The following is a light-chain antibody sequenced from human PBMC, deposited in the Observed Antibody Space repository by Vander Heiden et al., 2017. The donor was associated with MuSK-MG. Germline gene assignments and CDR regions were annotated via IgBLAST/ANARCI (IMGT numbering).Light chain of an antibody. CDR3: QAWDSRTYVV. V-gene: IGLV3-1*01. CDR2: QNL. Sequence: SYELSQPRSVSVSPGQTASIPCSGHNLGDKYASWYQQKPGQSPVLVIYQNLKRPSGIPERFSGSNSGNTATLTISGTQAMDEGVYYCQAWDSRTYVVFGGGTKLTVL. J-gene: IGLJ2*01. CDR1: NLGDKY.